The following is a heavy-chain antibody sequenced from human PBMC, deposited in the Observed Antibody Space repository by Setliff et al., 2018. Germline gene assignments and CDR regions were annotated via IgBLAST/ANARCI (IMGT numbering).Heavy chain of an antibody. D-gene: IGHD6-13*01. Sequence: SETLSLTCAVSGGTIGDNNWGSLVRQHPGKGLEWIGEIYHSGKTNHKPSLKSQVTMSVDKSKNQFSLKLNSWTAADTAVYYCARFEAAGNWYYYYMDVWGQGTTVTVSS. CDR3: ARFEAAGNWYYYYMDV. J-gene: IGHJ6*03. CDR1: GGTIGDNNW. CDR2: IYHSGKT. V-gene: IGHV4-4*02.